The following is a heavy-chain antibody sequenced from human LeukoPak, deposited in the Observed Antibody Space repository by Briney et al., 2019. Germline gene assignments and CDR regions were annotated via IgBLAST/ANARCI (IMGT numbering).Heavy chain of an antibody. Sequence: GGSLRLSCAASGFTVMNNYMSWVRQAPGKGLEWVSVISSGGSTSYADSVKGRFTISRDNSKNTLYLQMNSLRAEDTAVYYCAREYESGYYSLGYWGQGTLVTVSS. V-gene: IGHV3-53*05. CDR2: ISSGGST. J-gene: IGHJ4*02. CDR1: GFTVMNNY. CDR3: AREYESGYYSLGY. D-gene: IGHD3-3*01.